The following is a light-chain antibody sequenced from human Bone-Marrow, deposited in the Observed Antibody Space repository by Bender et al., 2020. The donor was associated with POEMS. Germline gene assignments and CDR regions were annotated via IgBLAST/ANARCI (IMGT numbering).Light chain of an antibody. J-gene: IGLJ3*02. CDR3: VAWDASLNGWV. V-gene: IGLV1-47*01. Sequence: QSVLTQAPSASGTPGQRVTISCSGSSSNIGSNYVYWYQQLPGTAPKLLIYKDNQRPSGVPDRFSGSKSGTSASLAISGLRSEDEANYYCVAWDASLNGWVFGGGTKLTVL. CDR1: SSNIGSNY. CDR2: KDN.